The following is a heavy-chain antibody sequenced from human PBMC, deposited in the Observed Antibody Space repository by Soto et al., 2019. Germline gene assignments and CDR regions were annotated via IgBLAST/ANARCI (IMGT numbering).Heavy chain of an antibody. CDR2: ISGSGGST. D-gene: IGHD4-17*01. Sequence: EVQLLESGGGLVRPGGSLRLSCAASGFTFSSYAMSWVRQAPGKGLEWVSAISGSGGSTYYADSVKGRFTISRDNSKNTLYLQMNSLRAEDTAVYYCAKDRRVYGDYATFDYWGQGTLVTVSS. V-gene: IGHV3-23*01. J-gene: IGHJ4*02. CDR3: AKDRRVYGDYATFDY. CDR1: GFTFSSYA.